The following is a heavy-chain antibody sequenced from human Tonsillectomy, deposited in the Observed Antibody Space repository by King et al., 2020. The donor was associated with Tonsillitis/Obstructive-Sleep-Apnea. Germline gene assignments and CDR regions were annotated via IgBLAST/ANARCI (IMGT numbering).Heavy chain of an antibody. CDR3: ARQGPRTAAGYNYFYGMDG. CDR2: IYYSGST. Sequence: VQLQESGPGLVKPSETLSLTCTVSGGSISSYYWSWIRQPPGKGLEWIGYIYYSGSTNYKPSLKSRVTMSADTSKNQFSLKLSSVTAADTAVYYCARQGPRTAAGYNYFYGMDGWGQGTTVTVSS. D-gene: IGHD6-13*01. CDR1: GGSISSYY. J-gene: IGHJ6*02. V-gene: IGHV4-59*08.